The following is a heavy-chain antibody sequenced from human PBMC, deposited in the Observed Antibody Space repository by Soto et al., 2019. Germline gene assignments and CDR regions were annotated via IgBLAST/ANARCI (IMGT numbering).Heavy chain of an antibody. CDR2: IYYSGST. J-gene: IGHJ6*02. Sequence: SETLSLTCTVSGGSISNYYWSWMRQPPGKGLEWIGYIYYSGSTNSNPSLKGRVTISVATSKNQFSLRLSSVTAADTAVYYCARDGGDDYYYGMDVWGQGTPVTVSS. D-gene: IGHD2-21*02. CDR1: GGSISNYY. CDR3: ARDGGDDYYYGMDV. V-gene: IGHV4-59*01.